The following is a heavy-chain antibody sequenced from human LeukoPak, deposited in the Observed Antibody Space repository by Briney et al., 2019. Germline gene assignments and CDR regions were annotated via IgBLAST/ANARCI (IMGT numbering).Heavy chain of an antibody. CDR2: IYTSGST. CDR1: GGSISSGSYY. J-gene: IGHJ5*02. CDR3: ARGVTIFGVVPRNWFDP. Sequence: SETLSLTCTVSGGSISSGSYYWSWIRQPAGKGLEWIGRIYTSGSTNYNPSLKSRVTISVDTSKNQFSLKLSSVTAADTAVYYCARGVTIFGVVPRNWFDPWGQGTLVTVSS. V-gene: IGHV4-61*02. D-gene: IGHD3-3*01.